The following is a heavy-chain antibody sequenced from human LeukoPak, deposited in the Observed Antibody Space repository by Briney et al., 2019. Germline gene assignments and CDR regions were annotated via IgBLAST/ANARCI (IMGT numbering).Heavy chain of an antibody. D-gene: IGHD2-15*01. CDR2: ISAYNGNT. Sequence: ASVKVSCKASGYTFTSYGISWVRQAPGQGLEWMGWISAYNGNTNYAQKPQVRVTMTTDTSTSTAYMELRSLRSEDTAVYYCATLGYCSGGSCYPFDYWGQGTLVTVSS. CDR1: GYTFTSYG. CDR3: ATLGYCSGGSCYPFDY. V-gene: IGHV1-18*01. J-gene: IGHJ4*02.